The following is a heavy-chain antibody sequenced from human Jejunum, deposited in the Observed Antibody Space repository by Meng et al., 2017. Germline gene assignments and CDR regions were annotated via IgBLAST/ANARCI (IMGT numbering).Heavy chain of an antibody. CDR3: ARGQDRAKTGY. D-gene: IGHD4/OR15-4a*01. V-gene: IGHV4-34*01. Sequence: QVQLQQWGPGLVKPSENLFLTCAVYGESFTNYYWNWIRQPPGKGLEWIGEVTHSEGTNYNPSLKSRVTISVDMSKNQFSLKLSSVTAADTAVYYCARGQDRAKTGYWGQGTLVTVSS. CDR1: GESFTNYY. J-gene: IGHJ4*02. CDR2: VTHSEGT.